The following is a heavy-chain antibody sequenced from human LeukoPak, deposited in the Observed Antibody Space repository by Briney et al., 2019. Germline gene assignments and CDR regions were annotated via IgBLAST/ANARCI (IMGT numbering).Heavy chain of an antibody. D-gene: IGHD2-2*01. J-gene: IGHJ5*02. Sequence: SETLSPTCTVSGGSISSYYWSWIRQPPGKGLEWIGYIYYSGSTNYNPSLKSRVTISVDTSKNQFSLKLSSVTAADTAVYYCARDLWCSSTSCSAWGQGTLVTVSS. V-gene: IGHV4-59*01. CDR1: GGSISSYY. CDR3: ARDLWCSSTSCSA. CDR2: IYYSGST.